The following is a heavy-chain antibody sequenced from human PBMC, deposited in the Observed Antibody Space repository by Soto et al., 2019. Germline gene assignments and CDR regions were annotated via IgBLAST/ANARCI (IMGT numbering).Heavy chain of an antibody. D-gene: IGHD6-13*01. CDR2: IANDASSE. CDR3: ARDASGNWYFDWYFDL. J-gene: IGHJ2*01. Sequence: QVQLVESGGGVVQSGGSLRLSCAASGFTFSNSPMHWLRQAPGKGLEWVAIIANDASSEHYADSVKGRFTISRDNAENTLYLQMNSLRTEDTALYYCARDASGNWYFDWYFDLWGRGTLVTVSS. CDR1: GFTFSNSP. V-gene: IGHV3-30-3*01.